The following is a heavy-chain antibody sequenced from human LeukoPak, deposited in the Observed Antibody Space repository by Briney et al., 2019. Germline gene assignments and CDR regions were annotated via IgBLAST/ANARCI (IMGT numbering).Heavy chain of an antibody. V-gene: IGHV4-30-4*08. CDR3: ARAATTADYDAFDI. D-gene: IGHD1-14*01. CDR2: IYYSGST. CDR1: GGPISSGDYY. J-gene: IGHJ3*02. Sequence: SQTLSLTCTVSGGPISSGDYYWSWIRQPPGKGLEWIGYIYYSGSTYYNPSLKSRVTISVDTSKNQFSLKLSSVTAADTAVYYCARAATTADYDAFDIWGQGTMVTVSS.